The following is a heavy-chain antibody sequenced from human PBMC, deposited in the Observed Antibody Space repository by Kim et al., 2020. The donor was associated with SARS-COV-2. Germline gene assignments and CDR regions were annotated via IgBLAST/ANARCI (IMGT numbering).Heavy chain of an antibody. Sequence: GGSLRLSCAGSGFTFSSYEMNWFRQAPGKGLEWVSYISSSGSTIYYADSVKGRFTITRDNAKTSLYLQMNSLRAEDTAVYYCGSDFYSDLLYYYYGMDVWGQGTTVTVSS. V-gene: IGHV3-48*03. CDR1: GFTFSSYE. D-gene: IGHD2-21*01. CDR2: ISSSGSTI. CDR3: GSDFYSDLLYYYYGMDV. J-gene: IGHJ6*02.